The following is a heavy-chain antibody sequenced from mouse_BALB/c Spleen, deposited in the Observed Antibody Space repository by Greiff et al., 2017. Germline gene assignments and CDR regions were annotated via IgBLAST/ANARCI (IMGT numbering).Heavy chain of an antibody. J-gene: IGHJ2*01. V-gene: IGHV3-2*02. D-gene: IGHD1-2*01. CDR2: ISYSGST. CDR3: ARSSLLRLRPYYFDY. CDR1: GYSITSDYA. Sequence: EVHLVESGPGLVKPSQSLSLTCTVTGYSITSDYAWNWIRQFPGNQLEWMGYISYSGSTSYNPSLKSRISITRDTSKNQFFLQLNSVTTEDTATYYCARSSLLRLRPYYFDYWGQGTTLTVSS.